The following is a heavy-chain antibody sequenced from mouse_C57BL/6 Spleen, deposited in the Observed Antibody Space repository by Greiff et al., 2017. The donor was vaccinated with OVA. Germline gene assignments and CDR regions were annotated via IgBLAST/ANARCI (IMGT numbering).Heavy chain of an antibody. CDR1: GYTFTDYN. CDR3: AMRGPYDYDVAWFAY. J-gene: IGHJ3*01. V-gene: IGHV1-18*01. Sequence: EVQLQQSGPELVKPGASVKIPCKASGYTFTDYNMDWVKQSHGKSLEWIGDINPNNGGTIYNQKFKGKATLTVDKSSSTAYMELRSLTSEDTAVYYCAMRGPYDYDVAWFAYWGQGTLVTVSA. D-gene: IGHD2-4*01. CDR2: INPNNGGT.